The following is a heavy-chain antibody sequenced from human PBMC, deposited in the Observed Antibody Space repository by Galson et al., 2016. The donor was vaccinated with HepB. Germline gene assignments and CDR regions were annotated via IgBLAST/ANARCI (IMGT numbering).Heavy chain of an antibody. Sequence: SLRLSCATSGFTFTDYPMTWVRQAPGKGLEWVSTVGPGHFTHYADSVKGRFIVSRDNSENTLYLQMNSLRADDTAVYYCARGNTVPGAFLFDYWGQGTLVTVSS. D-gene: IGHD2-2*01. CDR1: GFTFTDYP. V-gene: IGHV3-23*01. CDR3: ARGNTVPGAFLFDY. CDR2: VGPGHFT. J-gene: IGHJ4*02.